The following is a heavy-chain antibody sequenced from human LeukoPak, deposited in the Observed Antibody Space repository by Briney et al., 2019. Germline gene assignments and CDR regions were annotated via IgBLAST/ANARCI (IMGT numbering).Heavy chain of an antibody. D-gene: IGHD6-6*01. V-gene: IGHV6-1*01. J-gene: IGHJ6*02. CDR2: TYYRSKWYN. Sequence: SQTLSLTCAISGDSVSSNSAAWNWIRQSPSRGLEWLGRTYYRSKWYNDHAVSVKSRITINPDTSKNQFSLQLNSVTPEDTAVYYCARDLEQLVPSYYYYGMDVWGQGTTVTVSS. CDR1: GDSVSSNSAA. CDR3: ARDLEQLVPSYYYYGMDV.